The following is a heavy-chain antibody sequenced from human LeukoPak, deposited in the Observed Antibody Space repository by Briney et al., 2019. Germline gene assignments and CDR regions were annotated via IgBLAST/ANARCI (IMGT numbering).Heavy chain of an antibody. V-gene: IGHV3-23*01. CDR3: AKGGYCSGGSCYPYYFDY. J-gene: IGHJ4*02. CDR1: GFTFSSYA. Sequence: GGSLRLSCAASGFTFSSYAMSWVRQAPGKGLEWVSAISGSGGSTYYADSVKGRFPISRDNSKNTLYLQMNSLRAEDTAVYYCAKGGYCSGGSCYPYYFDYWGQGTLVTVSS. CDR2: ISGSGGST. D-gene: IGHD2-15*01.